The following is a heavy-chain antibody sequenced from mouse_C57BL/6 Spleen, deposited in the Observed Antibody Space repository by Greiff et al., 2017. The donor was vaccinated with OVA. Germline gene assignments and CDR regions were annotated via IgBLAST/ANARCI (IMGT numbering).Heavy chain of an antibody. V-gene: IGHV5-17*01. CDR2: ISSGSSTI. J-gene: IGHJ1*03. D-gene: IGHD2-2*01. CDR3: ALRGYDDGYWYFDV. CDR1: GFTFSDYG. Sequence: EVMLVESGGGLVKPGGSLKLSCAASGFTFSDYGMHWVRQAPEKGLEWVAYISSGSSTIYYADTVKGRFTISRDNAKNTLFLQMTSLRSEDTAMDYCALRGYDDGYWYFDVWGTGTTVTVSS.